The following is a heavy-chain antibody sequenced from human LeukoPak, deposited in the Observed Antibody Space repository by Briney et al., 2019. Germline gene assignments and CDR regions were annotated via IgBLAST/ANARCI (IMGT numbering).Heavy chain of an antibody. V-gene: IGHV1-18*01. CDR3: AREDSFYRWYFFDY. J-gene: IGHJ4*02. CDR1: GYTFTRYG. CDR2: ISAYNGNT. D-gene: IGHD2-15*01. Sequence: GASVKVSCKASGYTFTRYGISWVRQAPGQGLEWMGWISAYNGNTNYAQKLQGRVTMTTDTSTSTAYMELRSLRSDDTAVYYCAREDSFYRWYFFDYWGQGTLVTVSS.